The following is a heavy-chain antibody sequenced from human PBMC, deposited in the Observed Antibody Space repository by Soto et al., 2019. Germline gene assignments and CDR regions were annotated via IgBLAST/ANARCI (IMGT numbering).Heavy chain of an antibody. Sequence: GASVKVSCKASGYTFNSYGISWVRHAPGQGLEWMGWISVYNGNTNYAQKVQGRVTMTTDTSTSTAYMELRSLRSDDTAVYYCARDGRNGGYFDYWGQGTVVTVSS. CDR2: ISVYNGNT. CDR1: GYTFNSYG. V-gene: IGHV1-18*01. J-gene: IGHJ4*02. CDR3: ARDGRNGGYFDY. D-gene: IGHD2-8*01.